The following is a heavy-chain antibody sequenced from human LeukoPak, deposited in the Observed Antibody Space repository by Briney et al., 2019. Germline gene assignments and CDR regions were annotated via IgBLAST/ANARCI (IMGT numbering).Heavy chain of an antibody. CDR1: GYTFTSYD. D-gene: IGHD3-22*01. J-gene: IGHJ3*02. V-gene: IGHV1-8*01. CDR3: ARAYYDSSGNDLDAFDI. Sequence: GASVKVSCKASGYTFTSYDINWVRQATGQGLEWMGWMNPNSGNTGYAQKFQGRVTMTRNISISTAYMELSSLRSEDTAVYYCARAYYDSSGNDLDAFDIWGQGTMVTVSS. CDR2: MNPNSGNT.